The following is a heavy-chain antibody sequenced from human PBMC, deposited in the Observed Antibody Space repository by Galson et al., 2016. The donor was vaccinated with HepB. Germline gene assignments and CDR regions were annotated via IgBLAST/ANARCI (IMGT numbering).Heavy chain of an antibody. CDR3: ASGQGGAFDY. D-gene: IGHD1-26*01. CDR2: ISAYNGKT. CDR1: GYSFPSYD. V-gene: IGHV1-18*01. Sequence: SVKVSCKASGYSFPSYDISWVRQAPGQGLEWMGWISAYNGKTNYAQKFQGRVTMTTDTSTSTAYMELRSLGSDDTAVYYCASGQGGAFDYWGQGTLVTVSS. J-gene: IGHJ4*02.